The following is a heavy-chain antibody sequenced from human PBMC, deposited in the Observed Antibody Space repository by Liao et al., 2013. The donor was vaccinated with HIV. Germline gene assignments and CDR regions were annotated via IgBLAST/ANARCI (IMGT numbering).Heavy chain of an antibody. Sequence: QVQLQQWGAGLLKPSETLSLTCAVYGGSFSGYYWSWIRQPPGKGLEWIGEINHSGSTNYNPSLKSRVTISVDTSKNQFSLKLSSVTAADTAVYYCARTPIKQWLARGYFDYWGQGTLVTVSS. J-gene: IGHJ4*02. CDR2: INHSGST. D-gene: IGHD6-19*01. V-gene: IGHV4-34*01. CDR1: GGSFSGYY. CDR3: ARTPIKQWLARGYFDY.